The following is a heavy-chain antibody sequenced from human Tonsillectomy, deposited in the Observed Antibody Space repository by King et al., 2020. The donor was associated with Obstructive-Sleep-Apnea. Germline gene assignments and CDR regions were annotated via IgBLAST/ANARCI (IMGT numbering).Heavy chain of an antibody. CDR1: GFTFSSYD. CDR3: ARVSYYYDSSGYLKYYFDY. D-gene: IGHD3-22*01. V-gene: IGHV3-13*04. CDR2: IGTAGDT. Sequence: VQLVESGGGLVQPGGSLRLSCAASGFTFSSYDMHWVRQATGKGLEWVSAIGTAGDTYYPGSVKGRFTISSENAKNSLYLQMNSLRAGDTAVYYCARVSYYYDSSGYLKYYFDYWGQGTLVTVSS. J-gene: IGHJ4*02.